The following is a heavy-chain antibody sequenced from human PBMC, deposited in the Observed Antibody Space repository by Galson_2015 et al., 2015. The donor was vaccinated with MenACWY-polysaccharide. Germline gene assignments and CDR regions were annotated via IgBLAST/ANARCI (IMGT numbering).Heavy chain of an antibody. CDR1: GFNFGGNG. D-gene: IGHD2-8*01. J-gene: IGHJ4*02. Sequence: SLRLSCAGSGFNFGGNGLHWVRQAPGKGLEWVALIRNDGRKHYPDAVKGRFTISRDNSKNTLHLQMNSLRPEDTAVYYCARNPTPNDIESPPHWSQGALVTVSS. CDR3: ARNPTPNDIESPPH. V-gene: IGHV3-30*02. CDR2: IRNDGRK.